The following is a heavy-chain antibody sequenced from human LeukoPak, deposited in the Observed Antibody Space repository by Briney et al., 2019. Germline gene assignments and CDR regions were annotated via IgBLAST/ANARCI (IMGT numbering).Heavy chain of an antibody. CDR1: GFTFSSYA. CDR2: ISYDGSNK. J-gene: IGHJ6*02. CDR3: ARDGLLWFGQRLYGMDV. D-gene: IGHD3-10*01. V-gene: IGHV3-30-3*01. Sequence: GGSLRLSCAASGFTFSSYAMHWVRQAPGKGLEWVAVISYDGSNKYYAVSVKGRFTISRDNSKNTLYLQMNSLRAEDTAVYYCARDGLLWFGQRLYGMDVWGQGTTVTVSS.